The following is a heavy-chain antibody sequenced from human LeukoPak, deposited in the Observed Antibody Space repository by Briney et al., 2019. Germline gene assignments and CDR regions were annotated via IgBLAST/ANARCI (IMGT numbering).Heavy chain of an antibody. CDR2: INHSGST. J-gene: IGHJ4*02. CDR3: ARLRRSGRPAYYFDY. CDR1: GGSFSGYY. V-gene: IGHV4-34*01. D-gene: IGHD3-3*01. Sequence: PSETLSLTCAVYGGSFSGYYWSWIRQPPGKGLEWIGEINHSGSTNYNPSLKSRVTISVDTSKNQISLILSSVTAADTAIYYCARLRRSGRPAYYFDYWGQGTLVTVSS.